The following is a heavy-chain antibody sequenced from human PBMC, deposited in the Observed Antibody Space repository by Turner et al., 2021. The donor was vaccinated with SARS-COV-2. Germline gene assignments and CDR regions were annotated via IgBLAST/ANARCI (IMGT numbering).Heavy chain of an antibody. V-gene: IGHV4-59*01. CDR1: GGSISSYY. D-gene: IGHD3-10*01. CDR3: ARVVPIGVYGSGSYDHGMDV. Sequence: DTGSLTCTVSGGSISSYYWSWIRQPPGKGLEWIGYIYYSGSTNYNPSLKSRVTISVDTSKNQFSLKLSSVTAADTAVYYCARVVPIGVYGSGSYDHGMDVWGQGTTVTVSS. CDR2: IYYSGST. J-gene: IGHJ6*02.